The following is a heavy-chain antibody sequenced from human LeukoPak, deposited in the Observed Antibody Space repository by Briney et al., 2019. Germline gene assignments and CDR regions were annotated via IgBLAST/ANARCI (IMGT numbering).Heavy chain of an antibody. CDR1: GGSISSYY. V-gene: IGHV4-59*01. CDR3: TRGRVAGGYYFDY. CDR2: IYYSGST. J-gene: IGHJ4*02. Sequence: SETLSLTCTVSGGSISSYYWSWIRQTPGKGLEWIGYIYYSGSTNYNPSLKSRVTISVDTSKNHFSLKLSSVTAADTAVYYCTRGRVAGGYYFDYWGQGTLVTVSS. D-gene: IGHD6-19*01.